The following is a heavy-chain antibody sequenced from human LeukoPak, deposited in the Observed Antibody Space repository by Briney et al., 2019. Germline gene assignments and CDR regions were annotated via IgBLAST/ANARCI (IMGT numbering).Heavy chain of an antibody. V-gene: IGHV3-23*01. J-gene: IGHJ4*02. CDR3: AKEGTRITMVRGVRDHDY. CDR2: ISGSGGST. CDR1: GFTFSSYA. Sequence: GGSLRLSCAASGFTFSSYAMSWVRQAPGKGLEWDSAISGSGGSTYYADSVKGRFTISRDNSKNTLYLQMNSLRAEDTAVYYCAKEGTRITMVRGVRDHDYWGQGTLVTVSS. D-gene: IGHD3-10*01.